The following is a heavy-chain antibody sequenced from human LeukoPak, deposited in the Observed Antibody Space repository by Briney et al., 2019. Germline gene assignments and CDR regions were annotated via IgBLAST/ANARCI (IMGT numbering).Heavy chain of an antibody. D-gene: IGHD5-24*01. CDR2: IYYSGST. Sequence: SETLSLTCTVSGGSISSGGYYWSWIRQHPGKGLEWIGYIYYSGSTYCNPSLKSRVTISVDTSKNQFSLKLSSVTAADTAVYYCARAGDGYNFDYWGQGTLVTVSS. CDR3: ARAGDGYNFDY. CDR1: GGSISSGGYY. V-gene: IGHV4-31*03. J-gene: IGHJ4*02.